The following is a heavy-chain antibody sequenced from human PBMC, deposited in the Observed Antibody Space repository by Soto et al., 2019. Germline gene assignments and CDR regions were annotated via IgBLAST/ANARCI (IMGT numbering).Heavy chain of an antibody. CDR2: TYYRSRWYN. D-gene: IGHD1-7*01. CDR3: AGTTSHQWYYMDV. CDR1: GDSVSSNSAA. V-gene: IGHV6-1*01. J-gene: IGHJ6*03. Sequence: QVQLQESGPGLVKPSQTLSLTCAISGDSVSSNSAARNWIRLSPSRGLEWLARTYYRSRWYNDYAVSVRSRITVNPDTSKNQFSLQLTSVTPEDTAVYYCAGTTSHQWYYMDVWGKGTTVTVSS.